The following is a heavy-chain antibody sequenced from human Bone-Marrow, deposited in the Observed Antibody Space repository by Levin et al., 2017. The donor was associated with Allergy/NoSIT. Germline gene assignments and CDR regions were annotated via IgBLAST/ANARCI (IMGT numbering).Heavy chain of an antibody. V-gene: IGHV3-30*03. CDR2: ISSDGNNE. CDR1: GFTFTNYG. Sequence: GGSLRLSCAASGFTFTNYGIHWVRQAPGKGLEWLIVISSDGNNEYYADSMKGRFAISRDNSKNMVYLQMNTLRAEDTAVYFCARDRALYGLNFFFDVWGRGTLVTVSS. J-gene: IGHJ2*01. D-gene: IGHD2-8*01. CDR3: ARDRALYGLNFFFDV.